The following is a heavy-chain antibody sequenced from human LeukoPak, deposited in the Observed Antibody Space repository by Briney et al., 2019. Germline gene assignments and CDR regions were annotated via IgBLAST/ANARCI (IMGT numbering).Heavy chain of an antibody. CDR2: IYPGDSET. CDR1: GYNFTNYW. D-gene: IGHD5-24*01. CDR3: ARRADGYNYVGTDY. Sequence: GESLRISCKGSGYNFTNYWIAWVRQMPGKGLEWMGIIYPGDSETTYSPSFQGQVTISADKSISTAYLQWSSLKASDTAMYYCARRADGYNYVGTDYWGQGTLVTVSS. J-gene: IGHJ4*02. V-gene: IGHV5-51*01.